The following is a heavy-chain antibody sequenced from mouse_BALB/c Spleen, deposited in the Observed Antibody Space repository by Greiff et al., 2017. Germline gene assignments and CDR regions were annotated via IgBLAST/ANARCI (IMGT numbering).Heavy chain of an antibody. CDR2: ISYSGST. Sequence: VQLQQSGPGLVKPSLSLSLTCTVTGYSITSDYAWNWIRQFPGNKLEWMGYISYSGSTSYNPSLKSRISITRDTSKNQFFLQLNSVTTEDTATYYCARYYYGTAYWYFDVGGAGTTVTVSS. CDR1: GYSITSDYA. CDR3: ARYYYGTAYWYFDV. D-gene: IGHD1-1*01. J-gene: IGHJ1*01. V-gene: IGHV3-2*02.